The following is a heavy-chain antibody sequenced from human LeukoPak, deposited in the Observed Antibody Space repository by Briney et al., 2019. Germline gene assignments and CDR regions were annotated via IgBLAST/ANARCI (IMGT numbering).Heavy chain of an antibody. J-gene: IGHJ4*02. Sequence: SETLSLTCTVSGGSISSGDYYWSWIRQPPGKGLEWIGYIYYSGSTYYNPSLKSRVTVSVDTSKNQFSLKLSSVTAADTAVYYCARGGIAGAYDLFDYWGQGTLVTVSS. V-gene: IGHV4-30-4*01. CDR3: ARGGIAGAYDLFDY. D-gene: IGHD1-26*01. CDR1: GGSISSGDYY. CDR2: IYYSGST.